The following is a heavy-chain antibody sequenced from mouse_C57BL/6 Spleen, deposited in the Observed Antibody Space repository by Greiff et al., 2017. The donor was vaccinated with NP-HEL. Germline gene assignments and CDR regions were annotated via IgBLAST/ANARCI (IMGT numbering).Heavy chain of an antibody. Sequence: EVQLQQSGPGMVKPSQSLSLTCTVTGYSITSGYDWHWIRHFPGNKLEWMGYISYSGSTNYNPSLKSRISITHDTSKNHFFLKLNSVTTENTATYYCARAGGTGWYFDVWGTGTTVTVSS. V-gene: IGHV3-1*01. CDR2: ISYSGST. CDR3: ARAGGTGWYFDV. CDR1: GYSITSGYD. D-gene: IGHD4-1*01. J-gene: IGHJ1*03.